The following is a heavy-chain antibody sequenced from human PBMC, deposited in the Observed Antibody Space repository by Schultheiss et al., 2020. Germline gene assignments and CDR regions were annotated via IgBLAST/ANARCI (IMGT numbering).Heavy chain of an antibody. CDR2: INHSGST. Sequence: SQILSLTCTVSGGSISSYYWSWIRQPPGKGLEWSGEINHSGSTYYNPSLKSRVTISVDRSKNQFSLKLSPVTAADTAVYYCARDLVIVVVPAAMKLYYYGMDVWGQGTTVTVSS. CDR1: GGSISSYY. J-gene: IGHJ6*02. CDR3: ARDLVIVVVPAAMKLYYYGMDV. V-gene: IGHV4-59*12. D-gene: IGHD2-2*01.